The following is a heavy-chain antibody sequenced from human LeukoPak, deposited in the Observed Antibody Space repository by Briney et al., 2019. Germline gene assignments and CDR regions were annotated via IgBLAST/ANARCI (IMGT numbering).Heavy chain of an antibody. CDR3: ARLPDDGYGWY. Sequence: PSETLSLTCTVSGGSISSYYWSWIRQPPGKGLEWIGYIYYSGSTNYNPSLKSRVTISVDTSKNQFSLKLSSVTAADTAVYYCARLPDDGYGWYWGQGTLVTVSS. J-gene: IGHJ4*02. D-gene: IGHD5-24*01. V-gene: IGHV4-59*08. CDR2: IYYSGST. CDR1: GGSISSYY.